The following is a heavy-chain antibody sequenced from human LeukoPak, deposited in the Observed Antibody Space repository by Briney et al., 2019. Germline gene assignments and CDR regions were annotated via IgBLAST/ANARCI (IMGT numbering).Heavy chain of an antibody. CDR1: GFTFSSYH. J-gene: IGHJ4*02. V-gene: IGHV3-21*01. CDR2: ISTSSSSSYI. D-gene: IGHD5-18*01. CDR3: ARRATTERGHSYGLDY. Sequence: PGGSLRLSCVVSGFTFSSYHMNWVRQAPGKGLEWVSSISTSSSSSYIYYADSVTGRFTISRDNAKNSLYLQMNSLRAEDTAVYYCARRATTERGHSYGLDYWGQGTLVTVSS.